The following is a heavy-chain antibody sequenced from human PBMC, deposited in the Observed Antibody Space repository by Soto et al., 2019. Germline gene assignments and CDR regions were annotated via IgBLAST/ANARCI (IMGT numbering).Heavy chain of an antibody. CDR2: ISSSSSYI. CDR1: GFTFSSYS. J-gene: IGHJ2*01. CDR3: ATHPPNYYDSSGYDWYFDL. Sequence: GGSLRLSCAASGFTFSSYSMNWVRQAPGKGPEWVSSISSSSSYIYYADSVKGRFTISRDNAKNSLYLQMNSLRAEDTAVYYCATHPPNYYDSSGYDWYFDLWGRGTLVTVSS. V-gene: IGHV3-21*01. D-gene: IGHD3-22*01.